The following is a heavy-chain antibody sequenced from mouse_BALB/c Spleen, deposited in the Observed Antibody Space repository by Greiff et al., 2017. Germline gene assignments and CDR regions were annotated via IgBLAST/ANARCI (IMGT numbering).Heavy chain of an antibody. J-gene: IGHJ4*01. Sequence: VQLKESGPGLVKPSQSLSLTCTVTGYSITSDYAWNWIRQFPGNKLEWMGYISYSGSTSYNPSLKSRISITRDTSKNQFFLQLNSVTTEDTATYYCARSGDYGSSYAMDYWGQGTSVTVSS. CDR2: ISYSGST. V-gene: IGHV3-2*02. CDR3: ARSGDYGSSYAMDY. CDR1: GYSITSDYA. D-gene: IGHD1-1*01.